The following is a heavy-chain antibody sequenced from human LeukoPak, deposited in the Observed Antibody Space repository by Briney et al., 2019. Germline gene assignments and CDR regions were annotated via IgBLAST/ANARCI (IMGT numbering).Heavy chain of an antibody. J-gene: IGHJ4*02. CDR1: GFTFSSYA. CDR2: ISYDGSNK. V-gene: IGHV3-30*01. Sequence: PGGSLRLSCAASGFTFSSYAMHWVRQAPGKGLEGVAVISYDGSNKYYADSVKGRFTISRDNSKNTLYLQMNSLRAEDTAVYYCARDARTSDWNYEPGDYWGQGTLVTVSS. CDR3: ARDARTSDWNYEPGDY. D-gene: IGHD1-7*01.